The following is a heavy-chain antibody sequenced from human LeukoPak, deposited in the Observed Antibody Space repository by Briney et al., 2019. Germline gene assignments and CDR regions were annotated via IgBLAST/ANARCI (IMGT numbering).Heavy chain of an antibody. CDR1: GYTFTGYY. D-gene: IGHD2-2*01. CDR2: INPNSGGT. V-gene: IGHV1-2*04. CDR3: AAVDIVVVPAADPLFDY. Sequence: GASVKVSCKASGYTFTGYYMHWVRQAPGQGLEWMGWINPNSGGTNYAQKFQGWVTITRDMSTSTAYMELSSLRSEDTAVYYCAAVDIVVVPAADPLFDYWGQGTLVTVSS. J-gene: IGHJ4*02.